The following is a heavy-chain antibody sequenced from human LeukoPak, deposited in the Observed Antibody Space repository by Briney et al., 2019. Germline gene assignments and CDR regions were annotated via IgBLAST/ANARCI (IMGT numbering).Heavy chain of an antibody. CDR3: AREGIRADCSSTSCYSIFGY. Sequence: GASVKVSCKASGYTFTIYNVHWVRQAPGQGLEWMGWINPNSGGTNYAQKFQGRVTMTRDTSISTAYMELSRLRSDDTAVYYCAREGIRADCSSTSCYSIFGYWGQGTLVTVSS. D-gene: IGHD2-2*01. CDR2: INPNSGGT. J-gene: IGHJ4*02. V-gene: IGHV1-2*02. CDR1: GYTFTIYN.